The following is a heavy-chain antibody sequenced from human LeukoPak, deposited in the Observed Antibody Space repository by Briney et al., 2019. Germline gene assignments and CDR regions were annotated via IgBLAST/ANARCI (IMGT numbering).Heavy chain of an antibody. J-gene: IGHJ3*02. Sequence: GGSLRLSCAASGFTFSDYYMSWIRQAPGKGLEWVSYISSSNSYTNYADSVKGRFYADSVKGRFTISRDNPKYSLYLQMNSLRDEDTAVYYCARDYYDRTGYHDAFDIWGQGTMVTVSS. CDR3: ARDYYDRTGYHDAFDI. CDR2: ISSSNSYT. D-gene: IGHD3-22*01. V-gene: IGHV3-11*06. CDR1: GFTFSDYY.